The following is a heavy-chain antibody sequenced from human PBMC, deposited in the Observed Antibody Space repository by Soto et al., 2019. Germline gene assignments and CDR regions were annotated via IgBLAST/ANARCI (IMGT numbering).Heavy chain of an antibody. CDR2: IWYDGSNK. CDR3: ARGTGWLSRGYDYYGMDV. D-gene: IGHD5-12*01. J-gene: IGHJ6*02. Sequence: PGGSLRLSCAAPGFTFSSYGMHWVRQAPGKGLEWVAVIWYDGSNKYYADSVKGRFTISRDNSKNTLYLQMNSLRAEDTAVYYCARGTGWLSRGYDYYGMDVWGQGTTVTVSS. V-gene: IGHV3-33*01. CDR1: GFTFSSYG.